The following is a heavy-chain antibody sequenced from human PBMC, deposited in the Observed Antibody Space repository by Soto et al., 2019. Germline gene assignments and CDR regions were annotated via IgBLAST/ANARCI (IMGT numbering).Heavy chain of an antibody. Sequence: QVQLVQSGAEVKKPGSSVKVSCKASGGTFSSYAISWVRQAPGQGLEWMGGIIPMLGAADYAQNFQGRVTITADESTSTAYMELSSLRSEDTAVYYCARDPGYTYGVWCQGTQVTVSS. D-gene: IGHD5-18*01. CDR2: IIPMLGAA. CDR1: GGTFSSYA. J-gene: IGHJ4*02. CDR3: ARDPGYTYGV. V-gene: IGHV1-69*01.